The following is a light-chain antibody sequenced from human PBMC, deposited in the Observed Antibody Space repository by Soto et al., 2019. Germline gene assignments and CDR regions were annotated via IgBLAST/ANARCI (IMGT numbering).Light chain of an antibody. Sequence: QSALTQPASVSGSPGQSITISCTVTSSDVGKYNYVSWYQQHPAKAPKLMIFEVSNRPSGVSNRFSGSKSGNTASLTTSGLQAEDEAEYYCSSYTGSSINTVVFGGGTKLTVL. CDR1: SSDVGKYNY. CDR3: SSYTGSSINTVV. J-gene: IGLJ2*01. V-gene: IGLV2-14*01. CDR2: EVS.